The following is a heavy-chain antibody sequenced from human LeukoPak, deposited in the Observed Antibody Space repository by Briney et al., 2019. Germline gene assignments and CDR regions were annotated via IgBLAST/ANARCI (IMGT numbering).Heavy chain of an antibody. D-gene: IGHD2-2*02. Sequence: ASVKVSCKASGGTFSSYTISWVRQAPGQGLEWMGRIIPILGIANYAQKFQGRVTITADKSTSTAYMELSSLRSEDTAVYYCARDYSSTSCYTPGDWFDPWGQGTLVTVSS. J-gene: IGHJ5*02. CDR1: GGTFSSYT. V-gene: IGHV1-69*04. CDR3: ARDYSSTSCYTPGDWFDP. CDR2: IIPILGIA.